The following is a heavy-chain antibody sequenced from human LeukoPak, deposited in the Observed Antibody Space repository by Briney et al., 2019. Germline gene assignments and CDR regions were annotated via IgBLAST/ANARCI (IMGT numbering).Heavy chain of an antibody. CDR3: ARGPHFDWLSTSYYYYGMDV. Sequence: SETLSLTCAVYGGSFSGYYWSWIRQPPGKGLEWIGEINHSGSTNYNPSLKSRVTISVDTSKNQFSLKLSSMTAADTAVYYCARGPHFDWLSTSYYYYGMDVWGQGTTVTVSS. CDR2: INHSGST. V-gene: IGHV4-34*01. J-gene: IGHJ6*02. D-gene: IGHD3-9*01. CDR1: GGSFSGYY.